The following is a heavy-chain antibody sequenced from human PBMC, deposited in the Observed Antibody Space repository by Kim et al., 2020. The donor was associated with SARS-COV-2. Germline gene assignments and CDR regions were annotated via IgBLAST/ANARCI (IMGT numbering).Heavy chain of an antibody. CDR3: ATESFSGIVIYALYH. J-gene: IGHJ4*02. CDR1: GYTLTELS. CDR2: FDPQYGET. Sequence: ASVKVSCKVSGYTLTELSMHWVRQTPGKGLEWIGNFDPQYGETVYAQKFQGRVTMTEDTSTDTAYLELSSLRSEDTAVYYCATESFSGIVIYALYHWGQGTLAT. V-gene: IGHV1-24*01. D-gene: IGHD1-1*01.